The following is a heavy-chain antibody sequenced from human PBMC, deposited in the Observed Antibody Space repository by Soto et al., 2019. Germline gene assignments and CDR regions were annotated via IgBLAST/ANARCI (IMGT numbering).Heavy chain of an antibody. V-gene: IGHV1-18*04. Sequence: QVQLVQSGAEVKKPGASVKVSCKTSGYPFTTYGFSWVRQAPGQGLEWMGWIGTYNGNTNYAQNLQGRVTMTTDTSTSTAYMELRSLTSDDTAVYHCARSGSGAAYYYHGLDVWGQGTTVTVSS. CDR3: ARSGSGAAYYYHGLDV. CDR2: IGTYNGNT. D-gene: IGHD6-25*01. J-gene: IGHJ6*02. CDR1: GYPFTTYG.